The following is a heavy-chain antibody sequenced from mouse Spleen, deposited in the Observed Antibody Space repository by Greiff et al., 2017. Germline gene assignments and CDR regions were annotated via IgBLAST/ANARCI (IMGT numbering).Heavy chain of an antibody. Sequence: EVQVVESGGGLVKPGGSLKLSCAASGFTFSSYAMSWVRQTPEKRLEWVATISDGGSYTYYPDNVKGRFTISRDNAKNNLYLQMRHLKSEDTAMYYCARNQAWFAYWGQGTLVTVSA. CDR3: ARNQAWFAY. CDR2: ISDGGSYT. V-gene: IGHV5-4*01. J-gene: IGHJ3*01. CDR1: GFTFSSYA.